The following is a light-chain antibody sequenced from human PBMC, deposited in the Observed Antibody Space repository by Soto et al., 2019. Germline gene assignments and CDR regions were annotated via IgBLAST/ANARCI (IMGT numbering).Light chain of an antibody. CDR3: QTWVTGIRV. CDR2: VNNDGSH. Sequence: QPVLTQSPSASASLGASVKLTCTLSSGHSSYDIAWHQQQPEKGPRYLMKVNNDGSHNKGDGIPDRFSGSSSGAERYLTISSLQSEDEADYYCQTWVTGIRVFGGGTKLTVL. CDR1: SGHSSYD. V-gene: IGLV4-69*01. J-gene: IGLJ2*01.